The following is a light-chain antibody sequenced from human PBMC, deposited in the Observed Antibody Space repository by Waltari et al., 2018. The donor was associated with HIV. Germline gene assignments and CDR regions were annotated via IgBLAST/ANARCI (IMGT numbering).Light chain of an antibody. CDR3: QQYNNWPF. V-gene: IGKV3-15*01. J-gene: IGKJ5*01. CDR2: GAS. CDR1: PSVSSN. Sequence: EIVITQSPATLSVSPGERATLSCRASPSVSSNLAWYQQKPGQAPRLLIYGASTRATGIPARFSGSASGTEFTLTISSLQSEDFAVYYCQQYNNWPFFGQGTRLEIK.